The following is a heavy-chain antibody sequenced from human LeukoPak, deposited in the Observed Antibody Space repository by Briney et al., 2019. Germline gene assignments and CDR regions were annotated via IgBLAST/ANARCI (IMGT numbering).Heavy chain of an antibody. V-gene: IGHV4-39*01. Sequence: PSETLSLTCTVSGGSISSSSYYWGWIRQPPGKGLEWIGSIYYSGSTYYNPSLKSRVTISVDTSKNQFSLKLSSVTAADTAVHYCARLGGPDMITFGGVIVNRFDYWGQGTLVTVSS. CDR2: IYYSGST. CDR1: GGSISSSSYY. D-gene: IGHD3-16*02. CDR3: ARLGGPDMITFGGVIVNRFDY. J-gene: IGHJ4*02.